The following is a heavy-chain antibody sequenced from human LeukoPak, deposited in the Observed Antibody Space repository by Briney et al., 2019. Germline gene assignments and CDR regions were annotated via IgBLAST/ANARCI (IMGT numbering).Heavy chain of an antibody. Sequence: PSETLSLTCAVPGSSISSGYYWGWIRQPPGKGLEWIASIYHSGSTYNNPSLKSRVTMSVDTSKNQFSLKLSSVTAADTAVYYCARKNYPFDYWGQGILVTVSS. J-gene: IGHJ4*02. CDR3: ARKNYPFDY. CDR1: GSSISSGYY. D-gene: IGHD5-24*01. CDR2: IYHSGST. V-gene: IGHV4-38-2*01.